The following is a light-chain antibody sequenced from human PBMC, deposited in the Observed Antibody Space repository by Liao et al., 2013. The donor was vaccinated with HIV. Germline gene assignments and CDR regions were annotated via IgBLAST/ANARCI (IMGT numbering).Light chain of an antibody. Sequence: SYELTQPPSVSVSPGQTASITCSGDKLGDKYACWYQQKPGQSPVLVIYQDSKRPSGIPERFSGSHSGNTATLTISRVEAGDEADYYCQAWDSNSWVFGGGTEL. V-gene: IGLV3-1*01. CDR2: QDS. CDR3: QAWDSNSWV. CDR1: KLGDKY. J-gene: IGLJ3*02.